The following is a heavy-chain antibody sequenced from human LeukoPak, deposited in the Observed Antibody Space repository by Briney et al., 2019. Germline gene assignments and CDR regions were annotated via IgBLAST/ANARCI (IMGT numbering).Heavy chain of an antibody. V-gene: IGHV3-48*01. D-gene: IGHD6-19*01. CDR3: ARVGSSGWWSSFDY. CDR2: ISSSSSTI. J-gene: IGHJ4*02. CDR1: GFTFSSYS. Sequence: QTGGSLRLSCAASGFTFSSYSMNWVRQAPGKGLEWVSYISSSSSTIYYADSVKGRFTISRDNAKNSLYLQMNSLRAEDTAVYYCARVGSSGWWSSFDYWGQGTLVTVSS.